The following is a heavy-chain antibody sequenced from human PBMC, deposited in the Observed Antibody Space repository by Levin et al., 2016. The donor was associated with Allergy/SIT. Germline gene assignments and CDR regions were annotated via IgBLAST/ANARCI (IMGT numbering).Heavy chain of an antibody. Sequence: WIRQPPGKGLEWVSAISGSGGSTYYADSVKGRFTISRDNSKNTLYLQMNSLRAEDTAVYYCAKDMERFLEWHYFDYWGQGTLVTVSS. V-gene: IGHV3-23*01. D-gene: IGHD3-3*01. J-gene: IGHJ4*02. CDR3: AKDMERFLEWHYFDY. CDR2: ISGSGGST.